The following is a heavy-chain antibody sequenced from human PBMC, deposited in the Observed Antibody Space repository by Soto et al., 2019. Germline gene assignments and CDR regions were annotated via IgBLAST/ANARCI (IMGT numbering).Heavy chain of an antibody. J-gene: IGHJ5*02. V-gene: IGHV3-48*01. CDR2: ISSSSSTI. D-gene: IGHD5-12*01. Sequence: GGSLRLSCAASGFTFSSYSMNWVRQAPGKGLEWVSYISSSSSTIYYADSVKGRFTISRDNAKNSLYLQMNSLRAEDTAVYYCARDLVVATSWGSYNWFDPWGQGTLVTVSS. CDR1: GFTFSSYS. CDR3: ARDLVVATSWGSYNWFDP.